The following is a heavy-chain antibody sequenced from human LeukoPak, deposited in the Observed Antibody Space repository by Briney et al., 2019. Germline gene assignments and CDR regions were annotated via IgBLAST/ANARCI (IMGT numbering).Heavy chain of an antibody. J-gene: IGHJ4*02. CDR2: TYYRSKWFN. V-gene: IGHV6-1*01. Sequence: SQTLSLTCAISGDSVSSNTVAWNWIRQSPSRGLEWLGRTYYRSKWFNDYAVSVKSRITITPDTSKNQFSLQLNSVTPEDTAVYYCARDTGWLDFDYWGQGTLVTVSS. CDR3: ARDTGWLDFDY. CDR1: GDSVSSNTVA. D-gene: IGHD5-12*01.